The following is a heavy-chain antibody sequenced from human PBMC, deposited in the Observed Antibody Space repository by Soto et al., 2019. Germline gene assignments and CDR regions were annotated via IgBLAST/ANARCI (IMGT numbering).Heavy chain of an antibody. CDR3: ARDDSGSYPLFDY. CDR1: GGSMSSYY. D-gene: IGHD1-26*01. V-gene: IGHV4-59*01. CDR2: IYYSGST. Sequence: PXETLSLTCTVAGGSMSSYYWSWIRQPPGKGLEWIGYIYYSGSTNYNPSLKSRVTISVDTSKNQFSLKLSSVTAADTAVYYCARDDSGSYPLFDYWGQGPLVTVSS. J-gene: IGHJ4*02.